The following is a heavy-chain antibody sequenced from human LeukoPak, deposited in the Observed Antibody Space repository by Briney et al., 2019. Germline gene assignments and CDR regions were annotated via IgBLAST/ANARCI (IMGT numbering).Heavy chain of an antibody. V-gene: IGHV4-59*01. CDR1: GGSISSYY. CDR3: VRDYGGYCSSTSCHNWFDP. D-gene: IGHD2-2*01. CDR2: IYYSGST. J-gene: IGHJ5*02. Sequence: SETLSLTCTVSGGSISSYYWSWIRQPPGKGLEWIGYIYYSGSTNYNPSLKSRVTISVDTSKNQFSLKLSSVTAADTAVYYCVRDYGGYCSSTSCHNWFDPWGQGTLVTVSS.